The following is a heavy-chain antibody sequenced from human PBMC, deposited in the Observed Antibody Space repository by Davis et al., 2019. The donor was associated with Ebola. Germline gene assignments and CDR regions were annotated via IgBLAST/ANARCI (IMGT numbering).Heavy chain of an antibody. CDR1: GLTFSDHW. CDR2: IKQDGREK. D-gene: IGHD2-8*01. J-gene: IGHJ4*02. Sequence: GESLKISCVASGLTFSDHWMSWVRQAPGKGLEWVANIKQDGREKYYVESVKGRFTVSRDNAQNSLYLQMDSLRAEDTAMYYCASRPPNTNYYGVFEYWGRGTLVTVPS. CDR3: ASRPPNTNYYGVFEY. V-gene: IGHV3-7*03.